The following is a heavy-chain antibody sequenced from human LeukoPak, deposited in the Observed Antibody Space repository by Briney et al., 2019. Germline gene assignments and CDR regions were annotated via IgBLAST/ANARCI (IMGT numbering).Heavy chain of an antibody. V-gene: IGHV3-49*04. J-gene: IGHJ6*02. D-gene: IGHD5-18*01. CDR2: IRSKAYRGTI. Sequence: QAGGSLRLSCIASGFTFGDHAMSWVRQAPGKGLEWVGFIRSKAYRGTIEYAASVKGRFTISRDDSKSIAYLQMNSLKIEDTAVYYCTRRPIQLWLYYGMDVWGQGTTVIVSS. CDR1: GFTFGDHA. CDR3: TRRPIQLWLYYGMDV.